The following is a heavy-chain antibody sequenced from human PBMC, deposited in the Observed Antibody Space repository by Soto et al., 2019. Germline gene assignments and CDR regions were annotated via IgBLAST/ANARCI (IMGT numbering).Heavy chain of an antibody. J-gene: IGHJ3*02. Sequence: QVQLQQWGAGLLKPSETLSLTCAVYGGSFSGYYWSWIRQPPGKGLEWIGEINHSGCTNYNPSLQSRVTIPVATSKNQCSLKLSSVTAAATAVYSCGYGSGSYSAFDIWGQGTMVTVSS. V-gene: IGHV4-34*01. D-gene: IGHD3-10*01. CDR2: INHSGCT. CDR3: GYGSGSYSAFDI. CDR1: GGSFSGYY.